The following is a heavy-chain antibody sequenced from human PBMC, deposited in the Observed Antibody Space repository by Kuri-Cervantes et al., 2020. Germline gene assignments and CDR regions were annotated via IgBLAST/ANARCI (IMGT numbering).Heavy chain of an antibody. CDR3: ARLSLGPGAAAGPIYYYYGMDV. CDR1: GGSISSYY. Sequence: SETLSLTCTVSGGSISSYYWSWIRQPPGKGLEWIGSIYYSGSTYYNPSLKSRVTISVDTSKNQFSLKLSSVTAADTAVYYCARLSLGPGAAAGPIYYYYGMDVWGQGTTVTVSS. D-gene: IGHD6-13*01. V-gene: IGHV4-59*05. J-gene: IGHJ6*02. CDR2: IYYSGST.